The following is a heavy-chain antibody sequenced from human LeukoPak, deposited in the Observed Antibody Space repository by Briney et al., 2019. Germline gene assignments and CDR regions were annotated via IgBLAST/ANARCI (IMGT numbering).Heavy chain of an antibody. Sequence: PSETLSLTCTVSDGSITSHYWSWIRQPPGKGLEWIGHFAYSGTTSYNASLKSRVTISVDTSKNQFSLRLTSVTAADTAVYYCARPHSSGWYGVCDLWGQGTTVTVSS. CDR2: FAYSGTT. D-gene: IGHD6-19*01. CDR3: ARPHSSGWYGVCDL. J-gene: IGHJ3*01. V-gene: IGHV4-59*08. CDR1: DGSITSHY.